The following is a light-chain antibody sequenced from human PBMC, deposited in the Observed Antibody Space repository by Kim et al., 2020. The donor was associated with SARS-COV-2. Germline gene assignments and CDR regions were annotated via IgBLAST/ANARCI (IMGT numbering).Light chain of an antibody. Sequence: SSELTQDPAVSVALGQTVRITCQGDSLRNYYASWYQQKPRQAPVVVIYGRNDRPSGIPVRFSGSNSGNTASLTITGAQAEDEANYYCNSRDSSGNHLVFGGGTQLTVL. J-gene: IGLJ3*02. CDR2: GRN. CDR1: SLRNYY. CDR3: NSRDSSGNHLV. V-gene: IGLV3-19*01.